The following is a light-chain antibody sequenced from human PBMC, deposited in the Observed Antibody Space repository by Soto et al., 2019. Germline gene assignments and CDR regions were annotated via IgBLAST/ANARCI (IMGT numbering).Light chain of an antibody. Sequence: DIQMTQSPSTLTASVGDRVTISCRASQSISSWLAWYQQKPGKAPQRLIYKASSLQSGVPSRFGGSGSGTEFTLTISSLQPDDFATYYCQHYNSYPITFGQGTRLEIK. V-gene: IGKV1-5*03. J-gene: IGKJ5*01. CDR1: QSISSW. CDR2: KAS. CDR3: QHYNSYPIT.